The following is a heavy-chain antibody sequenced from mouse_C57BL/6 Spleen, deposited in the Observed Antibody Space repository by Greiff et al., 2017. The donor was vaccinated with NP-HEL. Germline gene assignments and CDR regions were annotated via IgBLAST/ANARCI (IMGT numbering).Heavy chain of an antibody. CDR1: GYTFTDYY. D-gene: IGHD1-1*01. CDR2: IYPGSGNT. V-gene: IGHV1-76*01. CDR3: ARGDYGSSYGHFDY. J-gene: IGHJ2*01. Sequence: QVQLQQSGAELVRPGASVKLSCKASGYTFTDYYINWVKQRPGQGLEWIARIYPGSGNTYYNEKFKGKATLTAEKSSSTAYMQLSSLTSEDSAVYFCARGDYGSSYGHFDYWGQGTTLTVSS.